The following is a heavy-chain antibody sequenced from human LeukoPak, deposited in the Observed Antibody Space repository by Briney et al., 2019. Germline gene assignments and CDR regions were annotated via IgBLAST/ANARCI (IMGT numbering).Heavy chain of an antibody. V-gene: IGHV4-59*01. D-gene: IGHD5-24*01. CDR1: GGSISSYY. Sequence: WETLSLTCTVSGGSISSYYWSWIRQPPGKGLEWIGYIYYSGSTNYNPSLKSRVTISVDTSKNQFSLKLSSVTAADTAVYYCARDSEEMATIPHYWGQGTLVTVSS. CDR2: IYYSGST. CDR3: ARDSEEMATIPHY. J-gene: IGHJ4*02.